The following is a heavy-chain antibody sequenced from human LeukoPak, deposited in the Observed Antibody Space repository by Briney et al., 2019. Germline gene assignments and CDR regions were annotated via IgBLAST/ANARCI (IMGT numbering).Heavy chain of an antibody. V-gene: IGHV4-59*08. CDR1: GGSISSYY. CDR2: IYYSGST. D-gene: IGHD3-10*01. J-gene: IGHJ4*02. Sequence: PSETLSLTCTVSGGSISSYYWSWIRQPPGKGLEWIGYIYYSGSTNYNPSLKSRVTISVDTSKNQFSLKLSSVTAADTAVYYCAIHYCYGSGSYYFDYWGQGTLVTVSS. CDR3: AIHYCYGSGSYYFDY.